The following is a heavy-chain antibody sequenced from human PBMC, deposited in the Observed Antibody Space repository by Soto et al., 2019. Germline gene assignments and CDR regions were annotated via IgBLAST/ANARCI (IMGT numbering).Heavy chain of an antibody. V-gene: IGHV3-30-3*01. CDR2: TSYDGSNK. D-gene: IGHD3-22*01. CDR3: ATSYDSIGYYRFDH. Sequence: WGSLRLSCAASGITFRSYTMHWVRQAPGKGLEWVALTSYDGSNKDYADSVEGRFTISRDNSKSTLYLQMNSLRTEDTAVYYCATSYDSIGYYRFDHWGQGALVTVS. J-gene: IGHJ4*02. CDR1: GITFRSYT.